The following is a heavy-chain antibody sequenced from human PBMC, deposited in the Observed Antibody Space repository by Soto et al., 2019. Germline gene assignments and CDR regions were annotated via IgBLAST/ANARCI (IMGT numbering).Heavy chain of an antibody. CDR3: ARDHLTGYYYYGTDV. CDR1: GGSVSSSPYY. V-gene: IGHV4-61*01. J-gene: IGHJ6*02. Sequence: SETLSLTCSVSGGSVSSSPYYWSWIRQPPGKGLEWIGYIYYSGSTNYNPSLKSRVTISVDTSKNQFSLKLSSVTAADTALYYCARDHLTGYYYYGTDVWGQGTKVTVSS. D-gene: IGHD3-9*01. CDR2: IYYSGST.